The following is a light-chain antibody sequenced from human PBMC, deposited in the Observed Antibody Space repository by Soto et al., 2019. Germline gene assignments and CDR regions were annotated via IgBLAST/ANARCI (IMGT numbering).Light chain of an antibody. Sequence: EIAMTQSPATLSVSPGQRATLSCRASQNVNSNLAWYQQKPGHAPSLLMYNVSTRTTGFPARFSGSGSGTEFTLTISSLQSEDSAIYYCQQYNTLNTFGLGTKLEIK. CDR1: QNVNSN. CDR3: QQYNTLNT. J-gene: IGKJ2*01. CDR2: NVS. V-gene: IGKV3-15*01.